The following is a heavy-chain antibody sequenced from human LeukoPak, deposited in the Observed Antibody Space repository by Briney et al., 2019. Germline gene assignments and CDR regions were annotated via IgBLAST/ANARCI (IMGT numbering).Heavy chain of an antibody. CDR3: ARVGHDFWSGGYYYYYYMDV. Sequence: ASVKVSCKASGYTFTSYDINWVRQATGQGLEWMGWMNPNSGNTGYAQKFQGRVTMTRNTSISTAYMELSSLRSEDTAVYYCARVGHDFWSGGYYYYYYMDVWGKGTTVTVSS. V-gene: IGHV1-8*01. D-gene: IGHD3-3*01. J-gene: IGHJ6*03. CDR1: GYTFTSYD. CDR2: MNPNSGNT.